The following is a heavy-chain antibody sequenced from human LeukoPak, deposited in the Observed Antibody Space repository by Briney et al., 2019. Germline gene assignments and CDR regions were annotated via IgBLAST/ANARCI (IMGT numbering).Heavy chain of an antibody. CDR1: GGTFSSYA. CDR2: IIPIFGTA. V-gene: IGHV1-69*05. Sequence: GSSVKVSCKASGGTFSSYAISWVRQAPGQGLEWMGRIIPIFGTANYAQKFQGRVTITTDESTSTAYMELSSLRSEDTAVYYYARTYYYDSSGYIGDYWGQGTLVTVSS. J-gene: IGHJ4*02. D-gene: IGHD3-22*01. CDR3: ARTYYYDSSGYIGDY.